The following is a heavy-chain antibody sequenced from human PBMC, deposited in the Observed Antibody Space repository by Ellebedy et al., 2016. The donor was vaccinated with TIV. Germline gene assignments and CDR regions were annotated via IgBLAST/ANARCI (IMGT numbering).Heavy chain of an antibody. CDR1: GYTFTSYY. J-gene: IGHJ3*02. D-gene: IGHD6-19*01. V-gene: IGHV1-46*03. CDR2: INPGGGST. Sequence: ASVQVSCXASGYTFTSYYIHWVRQAPGQGLEWMGVINPGGGSTSYAQKFQGRVTMTRDTSTSTVYMELSSLRSEDTAVYSCARDQAVAGTNGDAFDIWGQGTMVTVSS. CDR3: ARDQAVAGTNGDAFDI.